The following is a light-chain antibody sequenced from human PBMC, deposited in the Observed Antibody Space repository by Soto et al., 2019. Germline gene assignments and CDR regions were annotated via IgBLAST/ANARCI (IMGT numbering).Light chain of an antibody. V-gene: IGKV1-5*01. J-gene: IGKJ1*01. Sequence: DIQMTQSPSTLSASEGDRVTITCRASQFISSWLAWYQQKPGKVPKLLIFHASNLESGVPSRFSGSGSGTEFTLTISSLQPDDFATYYCQRYSSYPWTFGQGTKVAI. CDR1: QFISSW. CDR3: QRYSSYPWT. CDR2: HAS.